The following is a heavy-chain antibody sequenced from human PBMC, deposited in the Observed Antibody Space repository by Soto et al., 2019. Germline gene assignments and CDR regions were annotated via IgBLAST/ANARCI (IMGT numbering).Heavy chain of an antibody. V-gene: IGHV3-48*03. J-gene: IGHJ6*02. Sequence: GGSLRLSCAASGFILSYYQMNWVHQAPGKGLEWIIYFSESDNTTFYADSVKGRFTISRDNAKNSLYLQMNSLRAEDSAVYYCARFDYDSDYYYGMDVWGQGTTVTVSS. CDR1: GFILSYYQ. CDR3: ARFDYDSDYYYGMDV. CDR2: FSESDNTT. D-gene: IGHD4-17*01.